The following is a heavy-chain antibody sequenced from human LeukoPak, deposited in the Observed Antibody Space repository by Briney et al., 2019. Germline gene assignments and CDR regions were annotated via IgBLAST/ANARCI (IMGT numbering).Heavy chain of an antibody. J-gene: IGHJ4*02. V-gene: IGHV4-59*08. CDR2: IYYTGST. CDR1: GASMSDYY. CDR3: VRRLRYFGQNDY. D-gene: IGHD3-9*01. Sequence: SETLSLTCTVSGASMSDYYWSWIRQPPGKGLEWIGYIYYTGSTNYNPSLKSRVAMSVDTSKNQISLKLSSVTAADSAVYYCVRRLRYFGQNDYWGQGTLVTVFS.